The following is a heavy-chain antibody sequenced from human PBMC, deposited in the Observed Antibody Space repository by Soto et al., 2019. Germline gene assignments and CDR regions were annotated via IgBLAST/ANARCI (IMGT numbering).Heavy chain of an antibody. D-gene: IGHD5-18*01. CDR1: GFIFTNYL. CDR2: INAGSSTT. Sequence: ASVKVSCKASGFIFTNYLIYWVRQAPGQSLEWMGWINAGSSTTKYSQNFQGRVTITRDTSASTAYMELRSLTSEDTAVYYCARGYIYGRNWFDPWGQGTLVTVSS. J-gene: IGHJ5*02. V-gene: IGHV1-3*01. CDR3: ARGYIYGRNWFDP.